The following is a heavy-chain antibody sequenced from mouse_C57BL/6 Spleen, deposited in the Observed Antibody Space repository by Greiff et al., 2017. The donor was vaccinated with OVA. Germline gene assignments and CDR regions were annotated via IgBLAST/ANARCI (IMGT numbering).Heavy chain of an antibody. CDR1: GFTFSDYY. Sequence: EVQVVESEGGLVQPGSSMKLSCTASGFTFSDYYMAWVRQVPEKGLEWVANINYDGSSTYYLDSLKSRFIISRDNAKNILYLQMSSLKSEDTATYYCARNYDVGYFDVWGTGTTVTVSS. V-gene: IGHV5-16*01. CDR3: ARNYDVGYFDV. D-gene: IGHD2-4*01. CDR2: INYDGSST. J-gene: IGHJ1*03.